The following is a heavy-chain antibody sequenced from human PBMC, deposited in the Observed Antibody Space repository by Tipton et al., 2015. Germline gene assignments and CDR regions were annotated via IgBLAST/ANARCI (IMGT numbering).Heavy chain of an antibody. J-gene: IGHJ4*02. Sequence: TLSLTCTVSGGSISGYFWSWIRQPPGKGLEWIGYISYSGSTNYNPSLKSRVTISVDTSKTQFSLKMSSVTASDTAVYYCARARGRHGGLFDSWGQGTLVTVSS. CDR3: ARARGRHGGLFDS. D-gene: IGHD4-23*01. CDR1: GGSISGYF. CDR2: ISYSGST. V-gene: IGHV4-59*07.